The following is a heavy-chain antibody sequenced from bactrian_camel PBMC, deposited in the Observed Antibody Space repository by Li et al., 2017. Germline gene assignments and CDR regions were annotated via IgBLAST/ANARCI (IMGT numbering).Heavy chain of an antibody. D-gene: IGHD6*01. Sequence: VQLVESGGGLVQPGGSQRLSCGASGFTFTNAAMSWVRQAPGKGLEWVSSAGGGRTHYADSVKGRFTISRDDAKNTVYLQIDNLKPEDTAVYYCAASLRGGSWYYGMDYWGKGTQVTVS. V-gene: IGHV3S10*01. J-gene: IGHJ7*01. CDR2: SAGGGRT. CDR1: GFTFTNAA.